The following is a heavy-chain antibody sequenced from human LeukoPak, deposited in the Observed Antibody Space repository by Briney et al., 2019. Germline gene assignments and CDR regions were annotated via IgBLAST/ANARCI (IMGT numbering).Heavy chain of an antibody. J-gene: IGHJ3*02. CDR2: INPSGGST. D-gene: IGHD3-22*01. Sequence: ASVKDSCKASGYTSTSYYMRWVRQAPGQGLEWMGIINPSGGSTSYAQKFQGRVTMTRDTSTSTVYMELSSLRSEDTAVYYCARVKPNYYDSSAYGTFDIWGQGRNVTVSS. V-gene: IGHV1-46*01. CDR3: ARVKPNYYDSSAYGTFDI. CDR1: GYTSTSYY.